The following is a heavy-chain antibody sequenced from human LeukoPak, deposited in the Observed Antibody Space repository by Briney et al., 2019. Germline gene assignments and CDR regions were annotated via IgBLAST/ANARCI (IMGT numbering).Heavy chain of an antibody. Sequence: SETLSLTCTVSGGSISPYYWSWIRQPPGKGREWLGYIYYSGNTEYKPSLKSRVAMSVDTSKNQFSLRLSSVTAADTAVYYCARSTGSTMFIDYWGQGTLVTVSS. CDR2: IYYSGNT. CDR1: GGSISPYY. CDR3: ARSTGSTMFIDY. J-gene: IGHJ4*02. V-gene: IGHV4-59*13. D-gene: IGHD3-10*02.